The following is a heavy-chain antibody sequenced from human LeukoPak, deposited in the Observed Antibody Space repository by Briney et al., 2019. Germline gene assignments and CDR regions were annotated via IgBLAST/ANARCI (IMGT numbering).Heavy chain of an antibody. J-gene: IGHJ4*02. Sequence: SVKVSCKASGGTFSSYAISWVRQAPGQRLEWMGRIIPIFGTANYAQKFQGRVTIATDESTSTAYMELSSLRSEDTAVYYCARSNDSSGLSFDYWGQGTLVTVSS. CDR3: ARSNDSSGLSFDY. CDR2: IIPIFGTA. CDR1: GGTFSSYA. D-gene: IGHD3-22*01. V-gene: IGHV1-69*05.